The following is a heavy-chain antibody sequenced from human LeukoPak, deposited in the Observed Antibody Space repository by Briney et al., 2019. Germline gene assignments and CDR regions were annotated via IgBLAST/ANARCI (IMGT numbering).Heavy chain of an antibody. V-gene: IGHV4-34*01. D-gene: IGHD2-15*01. CDR2: INHSGST. Sequence: SETLSLTCAVYGGSFSGHYWSWIRQPPGKGLEWIGEINHSGSTNYNPSLKSRVTISVDTSKNQFSLKLSSVTAADTAVYYCAAQPRGVVVAATLLDDYWGQGTLVTVSS. CDR3: AAQPRGVVVAATLLDDY. J-gene: IGHJ4*02. CDR1: GGSFSGHY.